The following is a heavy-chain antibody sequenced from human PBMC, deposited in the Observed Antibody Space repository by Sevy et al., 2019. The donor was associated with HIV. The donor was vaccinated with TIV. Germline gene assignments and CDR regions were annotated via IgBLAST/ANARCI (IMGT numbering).Heavy chain of an antibody. CDR3: VKGLGMVQGALLSDDT. CDR2: IKQDGSEK. D-gene: IGHD3-10*01. Sequence: GGSLRLSCAASGFTFRNYWMSWVRQAPGKGLEWVANIKQDGSEKYYVDSVKGRVTISRDNTKNSLYLQMNSLRAEDTAVYYCVKGLGMVQGALLSDDTWGQGTMVTVSS. J-gene: IGHJ3*02. V-gene: IGHV3-7*01. CDR1: GFTFRNYW.